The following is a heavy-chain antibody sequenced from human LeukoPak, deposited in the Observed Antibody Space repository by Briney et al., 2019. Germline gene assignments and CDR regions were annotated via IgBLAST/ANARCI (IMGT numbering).Heavy chain of an antibody. V-gene: IGHV3-23*01. CDR2: TSGSGGST. Sequence: GGSLRLSCAASGFTFSSYAMSWVRQAPGKGLEWVSATSGSGGSTYYADSVKGRFTISRDNSKNTLYLQMNSLRAEDTAVYYCAKDATTMVRGVIIKGPFDYWGQGTLVTVSS. J-gene: IGHJ4*02. CDR3: AKDATTMVRGVIIKGPFDY. CDR1: GFTFSSYA. D-gene: IGHD3-10*01.